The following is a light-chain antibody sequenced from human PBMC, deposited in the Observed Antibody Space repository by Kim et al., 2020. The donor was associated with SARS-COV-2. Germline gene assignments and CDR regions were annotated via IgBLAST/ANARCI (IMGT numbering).Light chain of an antibody. Sequence: SVGDRVTITCRASQSIRCYLNWYQQKPGKAPNLLIYASSSLESGVPSRFSGSGSGTDFTLTISSLQPEDCANYYCQQSYSSPQLTFGGGTKVDIK. CDR2: ASS. J-gene: IGKJ4*01. V-gene: IGKV1-39*01. CDR1: QSIRCY. CDR3: QQSYSSPQLT.